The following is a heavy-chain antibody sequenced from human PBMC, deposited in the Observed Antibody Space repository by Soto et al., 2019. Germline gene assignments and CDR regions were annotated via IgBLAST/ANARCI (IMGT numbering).Heavy chain of an antibody. D-gene: IGHD3-22*01. CDR1: RFTFSSYG. V-gene: IGHV3-33*01. Sequence: GGSLRLSCAASRFTFSSYGMHWVRQAPGKGLEWVAVIWYDGSNKYYADSVKGRFTISRDNSKNTLYLQMNSLRAEDTAVYYCAREGYYYDSSGSYYYFDYWGQGTLVTVSS. CDR3: AREGYYYDSSGSYYYFDY. CDR2: IWYDGSNK. J-gene: IGHJ4*02.